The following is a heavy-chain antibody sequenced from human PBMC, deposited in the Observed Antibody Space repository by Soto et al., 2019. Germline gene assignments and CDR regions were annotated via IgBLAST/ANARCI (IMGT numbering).Heavy chain of an antibody. V-gene: IGHV4-31*01. Sequence: PSETLSLTCTVSGGSISSGGYYWSWIRQHPGKGLERIGYIYYSGSTYYNPSLKSPVTISLDTSKNQSSLKLSSGTAADTAVYYCARVRGSSYGSSDYWGRGTLVTASS. CDR1: GGSISSGGYY. CDR3: ARVRGSSYGSSDY. CDR2: IYYSGST. D-gene: IGHD5-18*01. J-gene: IGHJ4*02.